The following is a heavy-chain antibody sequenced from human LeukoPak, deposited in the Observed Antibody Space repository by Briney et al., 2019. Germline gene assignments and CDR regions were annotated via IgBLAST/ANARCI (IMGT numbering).Heavy chain of an antibody. J-gene: IGHJ6*03. CDR1: GGSISSYY. CDR2: IYTSGST. CDR3: AGEYSNYAPSYYYYYYMDV. Sequence: PSETLSLTCTVSGGSISSYYWSWIRQPAGKGLEWIGRIYTSGSTNYNPSLKSRVTMSVDTSKNQFSLKLSSVTAADTAVYYCAGEYSNYAPSYYYYYYMDVWGKGTTVTVSS. D-gene: IGHD4-11*01. V-gene: IGHV4-4*07.